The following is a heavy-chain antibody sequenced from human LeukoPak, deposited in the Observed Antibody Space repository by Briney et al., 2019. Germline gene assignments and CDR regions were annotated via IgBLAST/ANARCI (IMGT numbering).Heavy chain of an antibody. V-gene: IGHV4/OR15-8*01. D-gene: IGHD3-16*02. CDR1: GGSIDSTNW. CDR2: IHHDGRI. Sequence: SETLSLTCDVSGGSIDSTNWWNWVRQPPGKGLEWIGEIHHDGRINYNPSLKSRVTLSVDKSKNQFSLRLNSVTAPDTAMYYCARSHDHLWGNYPDYWGQGTLVTVSS. J-gene: IGHJ4*02. CDR3: ARSHDHLWGNYPDY.